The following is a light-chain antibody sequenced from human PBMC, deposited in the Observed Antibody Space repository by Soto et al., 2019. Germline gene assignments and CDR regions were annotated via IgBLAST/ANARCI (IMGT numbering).Light chain of an antibody. Sequence: EIVMTQSPATLSVSPGERATLSCRASQSDSDKSAWYQQKPGQAPRLLIFGASTRATGIPARFSGSGSGTEFTLTISSLQSEDFAVYYCQQYKSWPYTFGQGTKLEIK. J-gene: IGKJ2*01. CDR2: GAS. CDR1: QSDSDK. V-gene: IGKV3-15*01. CDR3: QQYKSWPYT.